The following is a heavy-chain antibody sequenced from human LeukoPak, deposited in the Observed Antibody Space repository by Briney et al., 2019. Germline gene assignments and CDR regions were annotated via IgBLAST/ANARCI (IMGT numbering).Heavy chain of an antibody. CDR3: AGTEGYCSGGSCYSDAFDI. CDR2: IIPIFGTA. J-gene: IGHJ3*02. Sequence: EASVKVSCKASGCTFSSYAISWVRQAPGQGLEWMGGIIPIFGTANYAQKFQGRVTITTDESTSTAYMELSSLRSEDTAVYYCAGTEGYCSGGSCYSDAFDIWGQGTMVTVSS. CDR1: GCTFSSYA. D-gene: IGHD2-15*01. V-gene: IGHV1-69*05.